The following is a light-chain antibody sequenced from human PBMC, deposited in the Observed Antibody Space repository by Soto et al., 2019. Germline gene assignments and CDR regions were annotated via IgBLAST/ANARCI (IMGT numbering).Light chain of an antibody. J-gene: IGLJ1*01. V-gene: IGLV2-23*01. CDR2: EGS. CDR3: CSYAGSSTLV. CDR1: SSDVGSYNL. Sequence: VLTQPASVSGSPGQSITISCTGTSSDVGSYNLVSWYQQHPGKAPKLMIYEGSKRPSGVSNRFSGSKSGNTASLTISGLQAEDEADYYCCSYAGSSTLVFGTGTKVTVL.